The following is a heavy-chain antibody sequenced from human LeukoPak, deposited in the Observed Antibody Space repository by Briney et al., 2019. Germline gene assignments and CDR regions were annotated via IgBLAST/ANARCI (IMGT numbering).Heavy chain of an antibody. D-gene: IGHD3-22*01. CDR1: GGSFSGYY. J-gene: IGHJ4*02. Sequence: PSETLSLTCAVYGGSFSGYYWSWIRQPPGKGLEWIGEINHSGSTNYNPSLKSRVTISVDTSKNQFSLKLSSVTAADTAVYYCARVRVVIRRPAYFDYWGQGTLVTVSS. CDR3: ARVRVVIRRPAYFDY. V-gene: IGHV4-34*01. CDR2: INHSGST.